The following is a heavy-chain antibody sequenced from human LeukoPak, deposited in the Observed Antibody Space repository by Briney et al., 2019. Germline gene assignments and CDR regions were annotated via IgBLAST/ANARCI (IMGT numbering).Heavy chain of an antibody. J-gene: IGHJ4*02. Sequence: PSGTLSLTCAVSGYSISSGYYWGWIRQPPGKGLEWIGSIYHSGSTYYNPSLKSRVTISVDTSKNQFSLKLSSVTAADTAVYYCARRGAAARLPTFDYWGQGTLVTVSS. V-gene: IGHV4-38-2*01. CDR3: ARRGAAARLPTFDY. CDR2: IYHSGST. D-gene: IGHD6-13*01. CDR1: GYSISSGYY.